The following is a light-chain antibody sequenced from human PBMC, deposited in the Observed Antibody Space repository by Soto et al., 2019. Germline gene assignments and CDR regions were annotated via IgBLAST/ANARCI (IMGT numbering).Light chain of an antibody. CDR1: QSISTY. J-gene: IGKJ1*01. CDR2: AAS. Sequence: DIQITQSPSSLSASVGDRVTITCRASQSISTYLNWYQQKPGKAPKLLIYAASSLQSGVPSRFSGSGSGTEFTLTISSLQPEDFVSYYCQQSYSTPRTFGQGTKVDIK. CDR3: QQSYSTPRT. V-gene: IGKV1-39*01.